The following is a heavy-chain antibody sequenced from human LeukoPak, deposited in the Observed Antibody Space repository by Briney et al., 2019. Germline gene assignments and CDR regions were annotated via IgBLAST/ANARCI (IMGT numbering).Heavy chain of an antibody. CDR3: ARDPGAPVRAFDI. V-gene: IGHV1-69*01. J-gene: IGHJ3*02. Sequence: SVKVSCKASRDTFTRCAFSWVRQAPGQGLEWVGGIIPIDGTANFAQKFQGRVTITADQSTSTAYMELSSLRSEDTAIYYCARDPGAPVRAFDIWGQGTLVTVSS. CDR2: IIPIDGTA. CDR1: RDTFTRCA. D-gene: IGHD3-10*01.